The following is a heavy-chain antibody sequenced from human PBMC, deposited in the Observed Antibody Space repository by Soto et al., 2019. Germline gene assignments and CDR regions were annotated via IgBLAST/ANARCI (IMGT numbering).Heavy chain of an antibody. V-gene: IGHV1-69*13. J-gene: IGHJ3*02. CDR3: ARRRRGYYHGDPFAI. D-gene: IGHD3-22*01. Sequence: AVQVSCKASGGTFSSYAISWVRQAPGQGLEWMGGIIPIFGTANYAQKFQGRVTITADESTSTAYMELSSLRSEDTAVYYCARRRRGYYHGDPFAIWGQGTMVTVSS. CDR2: IIPIFGTA. CDR1: GGTFSSYA.